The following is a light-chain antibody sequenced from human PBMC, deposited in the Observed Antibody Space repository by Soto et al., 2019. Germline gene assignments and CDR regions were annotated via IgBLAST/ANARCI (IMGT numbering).Light chain of an antibody. Sequence: DIVLTQSPDTLSLSPGDRGTLSCRASQTIDSAYLAWYQQKPGQAPRLLIYGASNSASAFPAMFSGSGSGSHFTLTIGRLEPEDVAVYYCHHYGASPKFTFGGGTKVEIK. V-gene: IGKV3-20*01. J-gene: IGKJ4*01. CDR1: QTIDSAY. CDR2: GAS. CDR3: HHYGASPKFT.